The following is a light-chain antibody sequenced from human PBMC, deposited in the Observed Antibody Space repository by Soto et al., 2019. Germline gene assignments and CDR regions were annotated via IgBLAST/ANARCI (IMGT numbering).Light chain of an antibody. V-gene: IGKV3-15*01. Sequence: SVMTQSPAHLSVSPGDRATLSCRASQSFRSNLAWYQHKPGQAPRLLLFGASARATGTPARFSGSGSGTEFTLTISSLQSEDFAVYYCQHYNNWPASLTFGGGTKVEI. J-gene: IGKJ4*01. CDR3: QHYNNWPASLT. CDR1: QSFRSN. CDR2: GAS.